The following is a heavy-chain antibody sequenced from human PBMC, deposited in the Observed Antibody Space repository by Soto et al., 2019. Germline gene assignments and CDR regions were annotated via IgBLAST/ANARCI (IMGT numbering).Heavy chain of an antibody. CDR1: GFTFSSYT. Sequence: GGSLRLSCAASGFTFSSYTINWVRQAPGKGLEWVSSISSSSSYIYYADSVKGRFTISRDNAKNSLYLQMNSLRAEDTALYYCARYPRDTGYDLTPIELWGHGSSVTGSS. D-gene: IGHD3-9*01. V-gene: IGHV3-21*01. CDR2: ISSSSSYI. CDR3: ARYPRDTGYDLTPIEL. J-gene: IGHJ4*01.